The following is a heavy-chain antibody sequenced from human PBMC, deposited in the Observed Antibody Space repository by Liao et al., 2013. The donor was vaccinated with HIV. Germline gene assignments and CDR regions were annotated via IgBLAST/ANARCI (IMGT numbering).Heavy chain of an antibody. CDR2: IYYSGST. CDR3: ARGDWDLLGGYSFDM. J-gene: IGHJ3*02. D-gene: IGHD1-26*01. CDR1: GVSITYDDYY. V-gene: IGHV4-30-4*08. Sequence: QVQLQESGPGLVKPSQTLSLTCTVSGVSITYDDYYWTWIRQPPGKGLEWIGYIYYSGSTYYNPSLKSRLTISVDTSKNQFSLKLSSVTAADTAVYSCARGDWDLLGGYSFDMWGQGTMVTVSS.